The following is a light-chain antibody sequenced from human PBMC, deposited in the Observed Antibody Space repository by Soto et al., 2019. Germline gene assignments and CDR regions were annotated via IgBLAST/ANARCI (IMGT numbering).Light chain of an antibody. Sequence: QSALTQPASVSGSPGQSITISCTGTSSDVGGYNYVSWYQQHPGKAPKLMIYEVSNRPSGVSHRCSGSKSGNTASLTISGRQAEDEADYYCSSYTTSSTVYVFGTGTKVTVL. CDR1: SSDVGGYNY. V-gene: IGLV2-14*01. CDR3: SSYTTSSTVYV. CDR2: EVS. J-gene: IGLJ1*01.